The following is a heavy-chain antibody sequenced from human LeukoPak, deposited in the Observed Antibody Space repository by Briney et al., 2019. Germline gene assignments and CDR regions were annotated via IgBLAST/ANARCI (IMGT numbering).Heavy chain of an antibody. V-gene: IGHV4-59*01. J-gene: IGHJ4*02. CDR1: GGSISSYY. D-gene: IGHD5-18*01. CDR2: FYYSGST. Sequence: SETLSLTCAVSGGSISSYYWSWIRQPPGKGLEWIGFFYYSGSTNYNPSLKSRVTISVDTSKNHFSLKLSSVTAADTAVCYCARGPGGYSYGYYFDYWGQGTVVTVSS. CDR3: ARGPGGYSYGYYFDY.